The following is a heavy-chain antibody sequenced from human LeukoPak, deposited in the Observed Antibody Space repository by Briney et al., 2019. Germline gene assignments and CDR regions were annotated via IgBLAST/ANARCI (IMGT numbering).Heavy chain of an antibody. CDR3: ARVTYSSGWTDY. Sequence: SETLSLTCTVSGGSISSGSYYWSWIRQPAGKGLEWIGRIYSSGSTNYNPSLKSRVTISVDTSKNQFSLKLSSVTAADTAVYYCARVTYSSGWTDYWGQGTLVTVSS. J-gene: IGHJ4*02. CDR2: IYSSGST. D-gene: IGHD6-19*01. V-gene: IGHV4-61*02. CDR1: GGSISSGSYY.